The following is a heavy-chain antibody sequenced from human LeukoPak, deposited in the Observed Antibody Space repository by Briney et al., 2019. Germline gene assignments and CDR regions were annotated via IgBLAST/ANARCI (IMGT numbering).Heavy chain of an antibody. D-gene: IGHD2-8*02. CDR1: GFTVSSSY. V-gene: IGHV3-11*01. Sequence: PGGSLRLSCAASGFTVSSSYMSWVRQAPGKGLEWVSYISSSGSTIYYADSVKGRFTISRDNAKNSLYLQTNSLRAEDTAVYYCARGVLPWYYWGQGTLVTVSS. CDR2: ISSSGSTI. CDR3: ARGVLPWYY. J-gene: IGHJ4*02.